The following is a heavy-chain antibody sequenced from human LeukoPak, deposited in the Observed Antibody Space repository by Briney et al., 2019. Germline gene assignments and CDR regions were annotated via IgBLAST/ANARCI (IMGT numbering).Heavy chain of an antibody. Sequence: GGSLRLSCVASGFPFSSYAMSWVRQAPGKGLEWVSAISGSGGSTYYADSVKGRFTISRDNSKNTLYLQMNSLRAEDTAVYYCAKDFEGFYYDSSGNWFDPWGQGTLVTVSS. J-gene: IGHJ5*02. CDR2: ISGSGGST. CDR1: GFPFSSYA. V-gene: IGHV3-23*01. CDR3: AKDFEGFYYDSSGNWFDP. D-gene: IGHD3-22*01.